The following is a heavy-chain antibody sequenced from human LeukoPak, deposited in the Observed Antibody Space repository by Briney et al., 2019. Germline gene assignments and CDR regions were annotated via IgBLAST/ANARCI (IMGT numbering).Heavy chain of an antibody. CDR3: ARAQIAVAGNQIWFDH. J-gene: IGHJ5*02. V-gene: IGHV4-59*01. D-gene: IGHD6-19*01. CDR2: IYYSGST. CDR1: GGSLSSYY. Sequence: SETLSLTCTVSGGSLSSYYWSWIRQPPGKGLEWIGYIYYSGSTNYNPSLKSRVTISVDTSKNQFSLKLSSVTAADTAVYYCARAQIAVAGNQIWFDHWGQGTLVTVSS.